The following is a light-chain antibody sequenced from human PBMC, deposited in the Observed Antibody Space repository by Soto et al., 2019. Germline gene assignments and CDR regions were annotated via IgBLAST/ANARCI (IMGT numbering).Light chain of an antibody. Sequence: EIVLTQSPGTLSLSPGERATLSCRASERLSSVYLAWYQQRPGQPPRLLIYGASNRATGIPDRFSGSGSGTDFTLIIYRLEPEDVAIYYCQQYGGSPRITFGQGTRLEIK. J-gene: IGKJ5*01. V-gene: IGKV3-20*01. CDR3: QQYGGSPRIT. CDR1: ERLSSVY. CDR2: GAS.